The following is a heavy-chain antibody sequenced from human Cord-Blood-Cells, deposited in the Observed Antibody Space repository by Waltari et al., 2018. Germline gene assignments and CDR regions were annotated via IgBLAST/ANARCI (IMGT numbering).Heavy chain of an antibody. J-gene: IGHJ4*02. CDR2: IYYSGIT. D-gene: IGHD3-10*01. CDR1: SGSISSSSYY. Sequence: QLQLQASGPGLATPSETLSLTCTVSSGSISSSSYYWGWIRQPPGKGLEWIGSIYYSGITYYNPSLKSRVTISVDTSKNQFSLKLSSVTAADTAVYYCARHRMVWGVNFDYWGQGTLVTVSS. CDR3: ARHRMVWGVNFDY. V-gene: IGHV4-39*07.